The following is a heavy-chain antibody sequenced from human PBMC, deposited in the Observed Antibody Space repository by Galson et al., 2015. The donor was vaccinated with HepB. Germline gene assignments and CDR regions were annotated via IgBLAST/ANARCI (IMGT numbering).Heavy chain of an antibody. CDR1: GGTFSRYT. J-gene: IGHJ4*02. CDR3: ARGVPWSQGWPAEDGYNSGGNY. V-gene: IGHV1-69*13. Sequence: SVKVSCKASGGTFSRYTISWVRQAPGQGLEWMGGIIPIFGTANYAQKFQGRVTITADESTSTAYMELNSLRSEDTAVYYCARGVPWSQGWPAEDGYNSGGNYWGQGTLVTVSS. D-gene: IGHD5-24*01. CDR2: IIPIFGTA.